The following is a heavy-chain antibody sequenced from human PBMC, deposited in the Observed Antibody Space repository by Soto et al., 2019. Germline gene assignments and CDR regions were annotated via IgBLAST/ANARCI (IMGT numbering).Heavy chain of an antibody. CDR1: GGTFSSYA. D-gene: IGHD3-9*01. CDR3: ARDGREDTYYDILTGYQYYYYGMDV. CDR2: IIPIFGTA. J-gene: IGHJ6*02. V-gene: IGHV1-69*13. Sequence: ASVKVSCKASGGTFSSYAISWVRQAPGQGLEWMGGIIPIFGTANYAQKFQGRVTITADESTGTAYMELSSLGSEDTAVYYCARDGREDTYYDILTGYQYYYYGMDVWGQGTTVTVSS.